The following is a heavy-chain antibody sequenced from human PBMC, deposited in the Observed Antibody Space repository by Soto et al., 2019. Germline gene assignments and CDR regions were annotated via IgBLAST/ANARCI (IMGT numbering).Heavy chain of an antibody. CDR2: IIPIFGTA. D-gene: IGHD6-13*01. CDR3: ARKPRLAAAEFDY. CDR1: GGTFSSYA. Sequence: ASVKVSCKASGGTFSSYAISWVRQAPGQGLEWMGGIIPIFGTANYAQKFQGRVTITADESTSTAYMELSSLRSEDTAVYYCARKPRLAAAEFDYWGQGALVTVSS. J-gene: IGHJ4*02. V-gene: IGHV1-69*13.